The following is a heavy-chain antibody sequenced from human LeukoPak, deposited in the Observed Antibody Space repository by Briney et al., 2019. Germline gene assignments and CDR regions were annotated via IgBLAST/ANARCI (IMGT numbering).Heavy chain of an antibody. Sequence: ASVKVSCKASGYTFSDYYIHWVRQAPGQGLDWIGWINPDSSGTIYTQKFADRVTMTRDTSTSTAYTELSSLRSDDTAVYYCARDLYGGKGGGWFDPWGQGTLVTVSS. J-gene: IGHJ5*02. CDR3: ARDLYGGKGGGWFDP. CDR1: GYTFSDYY. CDR2: INPDSSGT. D-gene: IGHD4-23*01. V-gene: IGHV1-2*02.